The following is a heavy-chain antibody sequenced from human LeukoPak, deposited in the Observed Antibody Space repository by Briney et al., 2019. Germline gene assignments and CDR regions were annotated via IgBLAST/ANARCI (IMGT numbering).Heavy chain of an antibody. J-gene: IGHJ5*02. D-gene: IGHD3-22*01. CDR2: IYYSVST. CDR3: ARLYYDSSRYPNWFDP. V-gene: IGHV4-59*08. CDR1: GDSISSYY. Sequence: SEALSLTCIVSGDSISSYYWSWIRQPPGKGREGMGYIYYSVSTNYNPSLQSRGTIPVDTSKKQFSVNLNTVTAADTAVYYCARLYYDSSRYPNWFDPWGQGTLVTVSS.